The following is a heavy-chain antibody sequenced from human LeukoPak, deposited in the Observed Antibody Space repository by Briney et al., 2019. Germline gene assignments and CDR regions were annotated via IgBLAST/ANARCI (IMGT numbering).Heavy chain of an antibody. CDR2: ISYDGSDV. J-gene: IGHJ4*02. D-gene: IGHD4-11*01. Sequence: GGSLRLSCAASGFTFSSYGMHWVRQAPTKGLEWVASISYDGSDVYYGNSVKGRFTISRDNSKNTLSLQMNSLRAEDTGLYYCAGLLTTVTTGAKWGQGTLVTVSS. CDR1: GFTFSSYG. V-gene: IGHV3-30*03. CDR3: AGLLTTVTTGAK.